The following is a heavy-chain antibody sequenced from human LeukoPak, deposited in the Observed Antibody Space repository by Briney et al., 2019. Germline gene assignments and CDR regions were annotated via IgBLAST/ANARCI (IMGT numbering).Heavy chain of an antibody. D-gene: IGHD5-18*01. CDR1: GGSFSGYY. CDR3: ARALGEYSYGHYFDY. J-gene: IGHJ4*02. V-gene: IGHV4-34*01. Sequence: SETLSLTCAVYGGSFSGYYWSWIRQPPGKGLEWIGEINHSGSTNYNPSLKSRVTISVDTSKNQFSLKLSSVTAADTAVYYCARALGEYSYGHYFDYWGQGTLVTVSS. CDR2: INHSGST.